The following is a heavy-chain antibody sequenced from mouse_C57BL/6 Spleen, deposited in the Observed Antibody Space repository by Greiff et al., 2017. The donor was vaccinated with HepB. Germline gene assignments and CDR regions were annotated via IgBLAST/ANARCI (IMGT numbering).Heavy chain of an antibody. Sequence: VQLQQSGAELVRPGASVTLSCKASGYTFTDYEMHWVKQTPVHGLEWIGAIDPETGGTAYNQKFKGKAILTADKSSSTAYMELRSLTSEDSAVYYCTRGVVTTNFDYWGQGTTLTVSS. CDR3: TRGVVTTNFDY. CDR1: GYTFTDYE. J-gene: IGHJ2*01. CDR2: IDPETGGT. V-gene: IGHV1-15*01. D-gene: IGHD2-2*01.